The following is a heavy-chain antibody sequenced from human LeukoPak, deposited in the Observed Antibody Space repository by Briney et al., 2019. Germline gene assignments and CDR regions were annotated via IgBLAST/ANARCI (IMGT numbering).Heavy chain of an antibody. J-gene: IGHJ4*02. CDR1: GITFSSYA. Sequence: GGSLRLSCAASGITFSSYAMSWVRQAPGKGLEWVSAISGSGGSTYYADSVKGRFTISRDNSKNTLYLQMNSLRAEDTAVYYCAKDTRDGYNVFDYWGQGTLVTVSS. D-gene: IGHD5-24*01. CDR3: AKDTRDGYNVFDY. V-gene: IGHV3-23*01. CDR2: ISGSGGST.